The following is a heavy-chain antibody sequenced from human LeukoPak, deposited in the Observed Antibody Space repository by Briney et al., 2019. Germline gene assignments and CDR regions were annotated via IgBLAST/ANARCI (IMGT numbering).Heavy chain of an antibody. CDR2: IYYSGST. Sequence: SETLSLTCTVSGGAISSYYWSWIRQPPGKGLEWIGYIYYSGSTNYNPSLKSRVTISVDTSTNQFSLKLSSVTATDTAVYYCARLLGSHFFDYWGQGTLVTVSS. J-gene: IGHJ4*02. D-gene: IGHD1-26*01. V-gene: IGHV4-59*08. CDR3: ARLLGSHFFDY. CDR1: GGAISSYY.